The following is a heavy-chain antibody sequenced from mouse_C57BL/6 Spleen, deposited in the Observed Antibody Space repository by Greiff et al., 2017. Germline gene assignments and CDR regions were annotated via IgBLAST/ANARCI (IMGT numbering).Heavy chain of an antibody. CDR3: ARNYGDSYWYFDV. Sequence: VKLVESGPGLVAPSQSLSITCTVSGFSFTSYAISWVRQPPGKGLEWLGVIWTGGGTNYNSALKSRLSISKDNSKSQVFLKMNSLQTDDTARYYCARNYGDSYWYFDVWGTGTTVTVSS. CDR2: IWTGGGT. D-gene: IGHD1-1*02. CDR1: GFSFTSYA. V-gene: IGHV2-9-1*01. J-gene: IGHJ1*03.